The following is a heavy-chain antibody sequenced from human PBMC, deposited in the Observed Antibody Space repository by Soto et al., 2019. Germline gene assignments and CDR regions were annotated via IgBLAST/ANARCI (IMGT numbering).Heavy chain of an antibody. D-gene: IGHD7-27*01. Sequence: GGSLRLSCAASGFTVSSNYMSWVRQAPGKGLEWVSVIYSGGSTYYADSVKGRFTISGDNSKNTLYLQMNSLRAEDTAVYYCARDSRLLTYYYYGMDVWGQGTTVTVSS. V-gene: IGHV3-53*01. CDR3: ARDSRLLTYYYYGMDV. J-gene: IGHJ6*02. CDR1: GFTVSSNY. CDR2: IYSGGST.